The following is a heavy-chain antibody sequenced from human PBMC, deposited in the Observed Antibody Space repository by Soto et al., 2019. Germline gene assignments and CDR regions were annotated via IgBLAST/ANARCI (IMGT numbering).Heavy chain of an antibody. J-gene: IGHJ6*02. CDR2: FDPEDGET. CDR3: VTLALFGELRYYYYGMDV. V-gene: IGHV1-24*01. Sequence: GESLKISCKVSGYTLTELSMHWVRQAPGKGLEWMGGFDPEDGETIYAQKFQGRVTMTEDTSTDTAYMELSSLRSEDTAVYYCVTLALFGELRYYYYGMDVWGQGTTVTVSS. D-gene: IGHD3-10*01. CDR1: GYTLTELS.